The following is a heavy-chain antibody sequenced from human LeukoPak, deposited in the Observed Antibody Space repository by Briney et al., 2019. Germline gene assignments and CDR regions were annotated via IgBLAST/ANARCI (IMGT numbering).Heavy chain of an antibody. Sequence: ASVKVSCKVSGYTLTELSMHWVRQAPGKGLEWMGGFDPEDGETIYAQKFQGRVTMTEDTSTDTAYMELSSLRSEDTAVYYCATGKYDFWSGYRDYYYYDMDVWGKGTTVTVSS. V-gene: IGHV1-24*01. D-gene: IGHD3-3*01. CDR3: ATGKYDFWSGYRDYYYYDMDV. J-gene: IGHJ6*03. CDR1: GYTLTELS. CDR2: FDPEDGET.